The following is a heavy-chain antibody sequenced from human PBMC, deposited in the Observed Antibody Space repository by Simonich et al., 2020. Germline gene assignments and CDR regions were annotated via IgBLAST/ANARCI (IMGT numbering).Heavy chain of an antibody. CDR1: GGSFSGYY. J-gene: IGHJ3*02. V-gene: IGHV4-34*01. CDR2: INHSGST. Sequence: QVQLQQWGAGLLKPSETLSLTCAVYGGSFSGYYWSWIRQPPGKGLEWIGEINHSGSTNENPSPKSRVTISVDPSKNQFSLKLSSVTAADTAVYYCARGKGWKNAFDIWGQGTMVTVSS. CDR3: ARGKGWKNAFDI. D-gene: IGHD1-1*01.